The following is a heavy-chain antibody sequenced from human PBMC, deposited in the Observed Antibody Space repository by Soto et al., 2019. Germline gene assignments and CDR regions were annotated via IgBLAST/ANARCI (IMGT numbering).Heavy chain of an antibody. CDR3: ARVGYDYIWGSPYYFDY. D-gene: IGHD3-16*01. Sequence: SETLSLTCTVSGGSISSYYWSWIRQPPGKGLEWIGYIYYSGSTNYNPSLKSRVTISVDTSKNQFSLKLSSVTAADTAVYYCARVGYDYIWGSPYYFDYWGQGTLVTVSS. V-gene: IGHV4-59*01. CDR2: IYYSGST. J-gene: IGHJ4*02. CDR1: GGSISSYY.